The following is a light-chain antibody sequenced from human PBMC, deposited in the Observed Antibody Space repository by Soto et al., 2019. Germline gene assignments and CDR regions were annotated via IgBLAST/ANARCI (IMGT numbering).Light chain of an antibody. CDR1: QNINTW. CDR2: DAS. Sequence: DIQMTQSPATLSASIGDRITITCRASQNINTWLAWYQQKPGRAPKVLIYDASSLESGVPSRISGSGSGTEFILTISSRQLDDFATYYCQQYYGYPYTFGQGTKLEIK. V-gene: IGKV1-5*01. CDR3: QQYYGYPYT. J-gene: IGKJ2*01.